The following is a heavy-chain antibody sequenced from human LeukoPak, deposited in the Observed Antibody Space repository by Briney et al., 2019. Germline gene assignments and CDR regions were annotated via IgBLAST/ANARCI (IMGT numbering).Heavy chain of an antibody. CDR2: IKSKTDGGTT. J-gene: IGHJ4*02. D-gene: IGHD3-10*01. CDR1: GFTFSNAW. V-gene: IGHV3-15*01. Sequence: GGSLRLSCAASGFTFSNAWMSWVRQAPGKGLEWVGRIKSKTDGGTTDYAAPVKGRFTISRDDSKNTLYLQMNSLKTEDTAVYYCTTWSITMVRGVIEGYWGQGTLVTVSS. CDR3: TTWSITMVRGVIEGY.